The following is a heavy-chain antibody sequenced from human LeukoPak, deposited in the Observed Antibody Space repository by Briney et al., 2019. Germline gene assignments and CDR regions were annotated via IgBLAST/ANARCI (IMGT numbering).Heavy chain of an antibody. Sequence: GGSLRLSCVASGFTFSDYAMNWVRQVPGKGLEWVSYISSSSSTIYYADSVKGRFTISRDNAKNSLYLQMNSLRDEDTAVYYCALGMATIRVSTFFDYWGQGTLVTVSS. V-gene: IGHV3-48*02. CDR2: ISSSSSTI. CDR3: ALGMATIRVSTFFDY. J-gene: IGHJ4*02. CDR1: GFTFSDYA. D-gene: IGHD5-24*01.